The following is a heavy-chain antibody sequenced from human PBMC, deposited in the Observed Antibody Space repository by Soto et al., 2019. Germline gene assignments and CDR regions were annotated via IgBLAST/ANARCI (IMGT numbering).Heavy chain of an antibody. J-gene: IGHJ5*02. Sequence: LSLTCTVSGGSISSGDYYWSWIRQPPGKGLEWIGYIYYSGSTYYNPSLKSRVTISVDTSKNQFSLKLSSVTAADTAVYYCARGLYDFWSGYYTGIYNWFDTWGQGTLVTVSS. V-gene: IGHV4-30-4*01. CDR3: ARGLYDFWSGYYTGIYNWFDT. CDR1: GGSISSGDYY. D-gene: IGHD3-3*01. CDR2: IYYSGST.